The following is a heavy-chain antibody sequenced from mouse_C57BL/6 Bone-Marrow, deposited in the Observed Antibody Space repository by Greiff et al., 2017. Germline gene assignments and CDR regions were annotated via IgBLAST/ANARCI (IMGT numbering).Heavy chain of an antibody. D-gene: IGHD1-1*01. J-gene: IGHJ2*01. V-gene: IGHV1-55*01. Sequence: QVQLKQPGAELVKPGASVKMSCKASGYTFTSYWLTWVKQRPGQGLEWIGDIYPGSGSTNYNEKFKSKATLTVDTSSSTAYMQLSSLTSEDTAVYYCTRSLIDYGTNYWGQGTTLTVSS. CDR3: TRSLIDYGTNY. CDR1: GYTFTSYW. CDR2: IYPGSGST.